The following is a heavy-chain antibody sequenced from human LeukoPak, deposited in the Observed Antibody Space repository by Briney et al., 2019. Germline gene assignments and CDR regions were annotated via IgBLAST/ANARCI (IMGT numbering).Heavy chain of an antibody. CDR3: ARLQAPLSAYYTTDQYYFDY. D-gene: IGHD1-26*01. V-gene: IGHV4-59*08. Sequence: SETLSLTCTVSGGSISSYYWSWIRQPPGKGLEWIGYIYHTGSTNYSPSLKSRVTISIDTSKNQFSLKLSSVTAADTAVYFCARLQAPLSAYYTTDQYYFDYWGQGTLLTVSS. CDR1: GGSISSYY. CDR2: IYHTGST. J-gene: IGHJ4*02.